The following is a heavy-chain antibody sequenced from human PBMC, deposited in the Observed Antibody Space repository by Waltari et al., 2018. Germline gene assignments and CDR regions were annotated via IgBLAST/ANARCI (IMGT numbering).Heavy chain of an antibody. J-gene: IGHJ3*02. Sequence: QLQLQESGPGLVKPSETLSLTCTVSGGSISSSSYYWGWIRQPPGKGLEWIGGIYYSGGTYYTPSLKSRVTISVDTSKNQFSLKLSSVTAADTAVYYCARLHLGGSGAFDIWGQGTMVTVSS. V-gene: IGHV4-39*01. CDR3: ARLHLGGSGAFDI. CDR1: GGSISSSSYY. D-gene: IGHD2-15*01. CDR2: IYYSGGT.